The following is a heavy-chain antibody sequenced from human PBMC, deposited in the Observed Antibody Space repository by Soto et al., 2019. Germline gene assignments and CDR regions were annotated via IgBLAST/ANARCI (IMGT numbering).Heavy chain of an antibody. V-gene: IGHV3-48*03. Sequence: EVQLVESGGGLVQPGGSLRLSCAASGFTFSSYEMNWVRQAPGKGLEWVSYISSSGSTIYYADSVKGRFTISRDNAKNSLYLQMNSLRAEDTAVYYCAREWGGYCTNGVCYRKGYFDYWGQGTLVTVSS. CDR1: GFTFSSYE. CDR3: AREWGGYCTNGVCYRKGYFDY. J-gene: IGHJ4*02. D-gene: IGHD2-8*01. CDR2: ISSSGSTI.